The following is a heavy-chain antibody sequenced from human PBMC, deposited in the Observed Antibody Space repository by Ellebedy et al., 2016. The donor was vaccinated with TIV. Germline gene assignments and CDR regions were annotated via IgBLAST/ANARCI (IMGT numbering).Heavy chain of an antibody. D-gene: IGHD2-8*01. Sequence: PGGSLRLSCAASGFTVSSNYMSWLRQAPGRGLEWVSVIYSGGNTYYADSVKGRFTMSRDNSKNTLYLQLNSLRAEDTAVYYCARGKLMVYADWGQGTLVTVSS. CDR1: GFTVSSNY. J-gene: IGHJ4*02. CDR3: ARGKLMVYAD. V-gene: IGHV3-53*01. CDR2: IYSGGNT.